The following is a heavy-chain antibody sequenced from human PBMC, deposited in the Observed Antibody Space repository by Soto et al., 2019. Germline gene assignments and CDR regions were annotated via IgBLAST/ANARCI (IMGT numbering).Heavy chain of an antibody. Sequence: ASVKVSCKASGYTFTSYGISWVRQAPGQGLEWMGWISAYNGNTDYAQKLQGRVTMTTDTSTSTAYMELRSLRSDDTAVYYCARGCGSGSYCAAFDYWGQGTLVTVSS. CDR3: ARGCGSGSYCAAFDY. CDR1: GYTFTSYG. V-gene: IGHV1-18*04. D-gene: IGHD3-10*01. CDR2: ISAYNGNT. J-gene: IGHJ4*02.